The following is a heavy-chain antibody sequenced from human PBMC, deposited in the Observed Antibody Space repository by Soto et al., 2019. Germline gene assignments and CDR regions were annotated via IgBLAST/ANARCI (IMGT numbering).Heavy chain of an antibody. CDR1: GGSINNFY. Sequence: QVQLQESGPGLVKPSETLSLTCTVSGGSINNFYWSWIRQPPGKGLEWIGHIFYSGSTSYNSSLKSRVTISVDTSKNQFSLKLSSVTAADTAVYYCARALSWFARITWGQGTLVTVSS. CDR2: IFYSGST. D-gene: IGHD3-10*01. CDR3: ARALSWFARIT. V-gene: IGHV4-59*01. J-gene: IGHJ4*02.